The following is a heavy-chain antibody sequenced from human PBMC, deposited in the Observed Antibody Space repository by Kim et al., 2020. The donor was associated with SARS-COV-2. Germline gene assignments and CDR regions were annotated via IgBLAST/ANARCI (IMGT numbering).Heavy chain of an antibody. Sequence: DPGTGRVTISRDNSKMTLYLQMNSLRAEDAAVYYCGRAGSGSSYNWFDPWGQGTLVTVSS. V-gene: IGHV3-30*01. D-gene: IGHD1-26*01. CDR3: GRAGSGSSYNWFDP. J-gene: IGHJ5*02.